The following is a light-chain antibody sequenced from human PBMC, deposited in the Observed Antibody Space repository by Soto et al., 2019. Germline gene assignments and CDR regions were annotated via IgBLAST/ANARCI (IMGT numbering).Light chain of an antibody. CDR2: GAS. J-gene: IGKJ1*01. CDR3: QQTYNTPRT. V-gene: IGKV1-39*01. Sequence: DILLTQSPSSLSASVGDRVTITCRASQNINTYLHWYQQKPGRAPNLLISGASVLLSGVPSRFVGSGSGTEFTPTVTSLQPDDFATYYCQQTYNTPRTFGQGTNVEAK. CDR1: QNINTY.